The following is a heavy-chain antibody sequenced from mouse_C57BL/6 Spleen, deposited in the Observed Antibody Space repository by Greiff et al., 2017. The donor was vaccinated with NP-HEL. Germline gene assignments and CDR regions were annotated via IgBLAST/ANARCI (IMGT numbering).Heavy chain of an antibody. V-gene: IGHV1-4*01. CDR3: ARGDDYDPWFAY. D-gene: IGHD2-4*01. Sequence: QVQLQQSGAELARPGASVKMSCKASGYTFTSYTMHWVKQRPGQGLEWIGYINPSSGYTKYNQKFKDKATLTADKSSSTAYMQLSSLTSEDSAVYYCARGDDYDPWFAYWGQGTLVTVSA. CDR1: GYTFTSYT. J-gene: IGHJ3*01. CDR2: INPSSGYT.